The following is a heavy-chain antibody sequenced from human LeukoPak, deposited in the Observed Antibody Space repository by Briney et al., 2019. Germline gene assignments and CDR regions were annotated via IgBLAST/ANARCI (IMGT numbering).Heavy chain of an antibody. J-gene: IGHJ5*02. CDR2: MNPNSGHT. D-gene: IGHD3-10*01. CDR1: GYTFTSYD. Sequence: ASVKVSCKASGYTFTSYDINWVRQATGQGLEWMGWMNPNSGHTGYTQKFQGRITFSRDTSISTAYMELSSLRSDDTAVYYCARSIPLWKTLRRDWFDPWGQGTLVTVSS. CDR3: ARSIPLWKTLRRDWFDP. V-gene: IGHV1-8*01.